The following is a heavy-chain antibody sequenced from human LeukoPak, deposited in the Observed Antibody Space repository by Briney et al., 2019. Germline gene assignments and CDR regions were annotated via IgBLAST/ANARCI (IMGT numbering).Heavy chain of an antibody. D-gene: IGHD1-26*01. CDR1: GFTFSSYA. J-gene: IGHJ4*02. CDR2: ISYDGSNK. Sequence: GGSLRLSCAASGFTFSSYAMHWVRQAPGKGLEWVAVISYDGSNKYYADSVKGRFTISRDNSKNTLYLQMNSLRAEDTAVYYCAKDRAGGATMLFDYWGQGTLVTVSS. CDR3: AKDRAGGATMLFDY. V-gene: IGHV3-30*04.